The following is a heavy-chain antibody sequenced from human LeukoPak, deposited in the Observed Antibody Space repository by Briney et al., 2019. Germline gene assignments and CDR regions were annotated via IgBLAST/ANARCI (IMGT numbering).Heavy chain of an antibody. CDR1: GFTFSSHW. CDR2: ISSSSSSYI. D-gene: IGHD1-26*01. V-gene: IGHV3-21*01. Sequence: GSLRLSCAASGFTFSSHWMNWVRQAPGEGLEWVSSISSSSSSYIYYADSVKGRFTISRDNAKNSLYLQMNSLRAEDTAVYYCARDGLGARGNYWGQGTLVTVSS. J-gene: IGHJ4*02. CDR3: ARDGLGARGNY.